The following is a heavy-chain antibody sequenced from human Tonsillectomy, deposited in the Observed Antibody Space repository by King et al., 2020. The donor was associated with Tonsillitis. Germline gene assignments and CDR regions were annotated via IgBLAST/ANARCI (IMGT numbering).Heavy chain of an antibody. D-gene: IGHD1-26*01. Sequence: VQLVESGGGVVQPGRSLRLSCAASGFTFSSYAMHWVRQAPGKGLEWVAVISYDGSNKYYAESVKGRFTISRNNSKNTLYLQMNSLRAEDTAVYYCARVLSHGGSYPRGYYYGMDVWGQGTTVTVSS. CDR3: ARVLSHGGSYPRGYYYGMDV. J-gene: IGHJ6*02. CDR1: GFTFSSYA. CDR2: ISYDGSNK. V-gene: IGHV3-30*04.